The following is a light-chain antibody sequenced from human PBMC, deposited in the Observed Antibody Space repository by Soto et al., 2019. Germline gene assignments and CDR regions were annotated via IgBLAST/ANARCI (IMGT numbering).Light chain of an antibody. CDR1: QSVSSN. V-gene: IGKV3-15*01. CDR3: QQYIRWPLT. J-gene: IGKJ4*01. CDR2: GAS. Sequence: EIVMTQTQATLSVSPGERATLSCRASQSVSSNLAWYQQKPGQAPSLLIYGASTRATGTPARFSGSGSGTEFTLTISSLQSEEFAVYYCQQYIRWPLTFGGGTKVDIK.